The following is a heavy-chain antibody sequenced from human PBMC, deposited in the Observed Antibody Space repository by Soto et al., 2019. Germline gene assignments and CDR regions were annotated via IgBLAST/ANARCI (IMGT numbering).Heavy chain of an antibody. V-gene: IGHV3-74*01. J-gene: IGHJ6*02. CDR1: GFAFSTSW. CDR3: ARDTAYGLDV. Sequence: EVQLVESGGGLVQPGGSLRLSCAASGFAFSTSWMHWVRQTPGKGLVWVSRIVSDGSVTSYADSVKGRFTISRDNAKNTLYLQMNSLRTEETAVYYCARDTAYGLDVWGLGTTGTVSS. D-gene: IGHD4-17*01. CDR2: IVSDGSVT.